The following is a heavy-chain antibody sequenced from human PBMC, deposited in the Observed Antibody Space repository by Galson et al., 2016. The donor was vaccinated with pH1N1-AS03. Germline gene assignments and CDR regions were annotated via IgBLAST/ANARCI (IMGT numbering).Heavy chain of an antibody. Sequence: ETLSLTCAVYGGSVSGYGWSWIRQSPGKGLEWIGEVIHGGSIIYNPSLTSRVTISGDTSRNQFSLQLNSVTAADTAVYYCARGRIVVGVVGPGRVRDYFDPWGQGTLATVSS. D-gene: IGHD3-22*01. CDR3: ARGRIVVGVVGPGRVRDYFDP. V-gene: IGHV4-34*01. J-gene: IGHJ5*02. CDR2: VIHGGSI. CDR1: GGSVSGYG.